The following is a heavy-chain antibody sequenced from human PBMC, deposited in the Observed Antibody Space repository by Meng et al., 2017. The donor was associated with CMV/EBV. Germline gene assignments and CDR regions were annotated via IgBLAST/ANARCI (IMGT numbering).Heavy chain of an antibody. D-gene: IGHD5-24*01. Sequence: GESLKISCAASGFTFSSYWMSWVRQAPGKGLEWVANIKQDGSEKYYVDSVKGRFTISRDNAKNSLYLQMNSLRAEDTALYYCAKDRGDGYNLVKEDYYYGMDVWGQGTTVTVSS. J-gene: IGHJ6*02. CDR1: GFTFSSYW. CDR2: IKQDGSEK. V-gene: IGHV3-7*03. CDR3: AKDRGDGYNLVKEDYYYGMDV.